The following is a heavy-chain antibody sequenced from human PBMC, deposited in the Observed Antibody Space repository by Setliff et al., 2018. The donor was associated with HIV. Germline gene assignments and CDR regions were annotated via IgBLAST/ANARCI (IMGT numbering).Heavy chain of an antibody. Sequence: SETLSLTCAVYGGSISSDNWWTWVRQAPGKGLEWIGEIYHSEYTNYNPSLKSRVSMSVDKSKNQFSVKLTSVTAADTAVYYCARGHCSGTNCYGVDYYGMDVWGQGTMVTVSS. V-gene: IGHV4-4*02. CDR1: GGSISSDNW. CDR3: ARGHCSGTNCYGVDYYGMDV. D-gene: IGHD2-2*01. J-gene: IGHJ6*02. CDR2: IYHSEYT.